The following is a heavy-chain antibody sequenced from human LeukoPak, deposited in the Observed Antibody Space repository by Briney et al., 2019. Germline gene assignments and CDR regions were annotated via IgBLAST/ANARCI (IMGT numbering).Heavy chain of an antibody. CDR1: GGSMNDYY. CDR2: ISDSGST. CDR3: ARYDYGDCWFDP. D-gene: IGHD4-17*01. J-gene: IGHJ5*02. V-gene: IGHV4-59*01. Sequence: SETLSLTCTVSGGSMNDYYWSWIRQAPGKGLEWIGYISDSGSTNYNPSLRSRVTISVDTSKNQFSLKLSSVTAADTALYYCARYDYGDCWFDPWGQGTLVTVSS.